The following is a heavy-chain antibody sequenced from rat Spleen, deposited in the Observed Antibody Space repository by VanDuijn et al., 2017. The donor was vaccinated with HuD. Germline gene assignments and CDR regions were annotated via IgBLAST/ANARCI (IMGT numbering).Heavy chain of an antibody. J-gene: IGHJ4*01. CDR3: ARHGVPGYSTYVMDA. CDR1: GFTFSDYG. D-gene: IGHD1-4*01. Sequence: EVQLVESGGGLVQPGRSLKLSCAASGFTFSDYGVAWVRQAPTTGLEWVATISSDGSNTYYRDSVKGRFTISRDNAKSSLYLQMNSLKSDDTATYYCARHGVPGYSTYVMDAWGQGASVTVSS. V-gene: IGHV5-29*01. CDR2: ISSDGSNT.